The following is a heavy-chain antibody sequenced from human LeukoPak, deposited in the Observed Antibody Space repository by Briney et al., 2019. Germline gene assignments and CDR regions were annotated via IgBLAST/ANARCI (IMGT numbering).Heavy chain of an antibody. D-gene: IGHD6-19*01. CDR2: IKQDGSEK. CDR1: GFTFSSYW. J-gene: IGHJ4*02. Sequence: GGSLRLSCAASGFTFSSYWMSWVRRAPGKGLEWVANIKQDGSEKYYVDSVKGRFTISRDNAKNSLYLQMNSLRAEDTAVYYCARDISSGWSEFDSWGQGTLVTVSS. CDR3: ARDISSGWSEFDS. V-gene: IGHV3-7*01.